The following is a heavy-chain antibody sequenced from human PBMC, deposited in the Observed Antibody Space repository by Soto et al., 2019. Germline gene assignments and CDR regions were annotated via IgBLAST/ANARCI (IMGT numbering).Heavy chain of an antibody. Sequence: GSLRLSCAASGLTFSSYAMTWVRQAPGKGLEYVSTLSGSGVNAYYADSVKGRFTISRDNSKNTLYLQMNSLRVEDTAIYYCAKPLQVYWGQGTQVTVSS. CDR3: AKPLQVY. J-gene: IGHJ4*02. V-gene: IGHV3-23*01. CDR2: LSGSGVNA. CDR1: GLTFSSYA.